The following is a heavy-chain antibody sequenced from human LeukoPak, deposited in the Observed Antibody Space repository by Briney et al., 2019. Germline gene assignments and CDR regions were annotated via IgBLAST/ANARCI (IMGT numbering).Heavy chain of an antibody. Sequence: SETLSLTCTVSGGSVSSDGYYWNWIRQPPGKGLEWIGYIYYSGSTNYNPSLQSRVSISVDTSKNQFSLKLTSVTATDTAVYYCARGYCSGSSCYSRTLGYWGQGTLVTVSS. CDR2: IYYSGST. CDR3: ARGYCSGSSCYSRTLGY. V-gene: IGHV4-61*08. J-gene: IGHJ4*02. CDR1: GGSVSSDGYY. D-gene: IGHD2-15*01.